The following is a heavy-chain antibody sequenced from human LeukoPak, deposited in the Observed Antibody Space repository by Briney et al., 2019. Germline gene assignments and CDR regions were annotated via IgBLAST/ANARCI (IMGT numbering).Heavy chain of an antibody. V-gene: IGHV3-48*01. CDR3: ASYSSNLYYYYMDV. D-gene: IGHD6-13*01. Sequence: RLSCAASGFTFSSYSMNWVRQAPGKGVEWVSYISSSSSTIYYADSVKGRFTISRDNAKNSLYLQMSSLRAEDTAVYYCASYSSNLYYYYMDVWGKGTTVTVSS. CDR1: GFTFSSYS. J-gene: IGHJ6*03. CDR2: ISSSSSTI.